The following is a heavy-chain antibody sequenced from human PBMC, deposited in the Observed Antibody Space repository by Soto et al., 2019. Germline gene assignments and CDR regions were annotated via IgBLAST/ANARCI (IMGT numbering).Heavy chain of an antibody. CDR3: ARGSRGQVDH. CDR2: MNPYSGDT. D-gene: IGHD3-10*01. Sequence: ASVKVSCKASGYSFTRLHFNWVRQAPGQGLEWIGRMNPYSGDTRFAQRFQGRVTMTRNTSINTAYMELRSQTSKDTAVYYCARGSRGQVDHWGQGTMVTVYS. CDR1: GYSFTRLH. V-gene: IGHV1-8*01. J-gene: IGHJ4*02.